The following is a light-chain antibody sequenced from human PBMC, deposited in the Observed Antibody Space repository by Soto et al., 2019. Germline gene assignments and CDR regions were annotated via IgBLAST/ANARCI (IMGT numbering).Light chain of an antibody. J-gene: IGKJ1*01. CDR3: QQYNNWPPWT. CDR1: QSVSSN. CDR2: GAS. Sequence: EIVMTQSPATLSVSPGERATLSCSASQSVSSNLAWYQPKPGQAPRLLSYGASTRATGMPARFSGSGSGTEFTLTSSRLQSEDFAVYYWQQYNNWPPWTFGQGTKVEI. V-gene: IGKV3-15*01.